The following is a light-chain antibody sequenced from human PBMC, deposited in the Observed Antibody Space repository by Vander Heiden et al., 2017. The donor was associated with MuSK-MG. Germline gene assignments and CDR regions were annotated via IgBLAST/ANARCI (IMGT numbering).Light chain of an antibody. CDR1: QDISNY. CDR2: DAS. J-gene: IGKJ1*01. CDR3: QQDYNLPST. V-gene: IGKV1-33*01. Sequence: DRQITESPSSLSASVGDRVTSTCQASQDISNYLNWYQQKPGKAPKLLMYDASNLEIGVPSRFSGSGFGTYFTFTISSLQPEDFATYYCQQDYNLPSTFGQGTKVEIK.